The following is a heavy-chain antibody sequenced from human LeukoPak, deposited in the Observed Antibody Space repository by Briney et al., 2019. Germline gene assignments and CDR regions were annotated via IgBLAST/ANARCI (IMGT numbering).Heavy chain of an antibody. V-gene: IGHV3-66*01. CDR1: GFTVSSNY. J-gene: IGHJ4*02. CDR2: LFSGGGT. D-gene: IGHD4-17*01. Sequence: PGGSLRLSCAASGFTVSSNYMSWVRQAPGKGLEWVSVLFSGGGTYYADSVKGRFTISRDNSKNTLYLQMSSLRAEDTAVYYWARGVYVAYGFDYWGQGTLVTVSS. CDR3: ARGVYVAYGFDY.